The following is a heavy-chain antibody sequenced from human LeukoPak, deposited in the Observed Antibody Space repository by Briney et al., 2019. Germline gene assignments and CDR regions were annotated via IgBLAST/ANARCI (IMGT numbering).Heavy chain of an antibody. CDR3: ARLSPPIAAFCSGGTCYSGGFDP. D-gene: IGHD2-15*01. Sequence: ASVKVSCKASGYTFTSYGITWVRQAPGQGLQWMGWITTYNGNTYYAQNFQGRVTMTADTSTSTAYMEVRSLRSDDTAVYYCARLSPPIAAFCSGGTCYSGGFDPWGQGTLVTVSS. CDR2: ITTYNGNT. V-gene: IGHV1-18*01. J-gene: IGHJ5*02. CDR1: GYTFTSYG.